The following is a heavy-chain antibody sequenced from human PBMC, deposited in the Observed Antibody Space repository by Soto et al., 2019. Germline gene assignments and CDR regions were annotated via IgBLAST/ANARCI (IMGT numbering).Heavy chain of an antibody. CDR1: GFTFSDYA. CDR2: ISHDGSNR. J-gene: IGHJ6*02. Sequence: QVQLVESGGGVVQPGRSLRLSCAGSGFTFSDYAMHWVRQAPGKGLEWAAVISHDGSNRYSADSVKGRITISRDNSKNTLFLQMNSLRAEDTAVYYCAKDRQVSGTRWDMDVWGQGTTVTVSS. CDR3: AKDRQVSGTRWDMDV. D-gene: IGHD3-10*01. V-gene: IGHV3-30*18.